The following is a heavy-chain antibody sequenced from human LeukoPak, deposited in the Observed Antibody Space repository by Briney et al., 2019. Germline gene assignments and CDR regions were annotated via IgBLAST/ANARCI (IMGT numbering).Heavy chain of an antibody. Sequence: ASVKVSCKASGGTFSSYAISWVRQAPGQGLDWIGVIIPILGTANYAQKFQGRVTITADESTSTAYMELSSLRSEDTAVYYCARDSSARHYYDSSGQGLGSYYFDYWGQGTLVTVSS. D-gene: IGHD3-22*01. CDR3: ARDSSARHYYDSSGQGLGSYYFDY. CDR1: GGTFSSYA. J-gene: IGHJ4*02. V-gene: IGHV1-69*13. CDR2: IIPILGTA.